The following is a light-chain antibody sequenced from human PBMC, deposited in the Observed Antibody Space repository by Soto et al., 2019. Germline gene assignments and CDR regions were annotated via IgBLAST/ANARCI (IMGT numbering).Light chain of an antibody. V-gene: IGKV3-20*01. Sequence: EIVLTQSPGTLSLSPGERATLSCRASQFVSSSYLAWYQQKPGQAPRLLSYGASSRATGIPDRFRGSGSGTDVTLHISRLEPEDCVVYKCKKYGSSPGTFGQGTKVEIK. CDR3: KKYGSSPGT. CDR1: QFVSSSY. CDR2: GAS. J-gene: IGKJ1*01.